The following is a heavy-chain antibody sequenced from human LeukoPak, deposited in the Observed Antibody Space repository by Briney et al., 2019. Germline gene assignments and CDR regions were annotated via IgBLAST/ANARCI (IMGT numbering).Heavy chain of an antibody. CDR2: ITTSGTST. CDR1: GFTFSSYE. D-gene: IGHD2/OR15-2a*01. J-gene: IGHJ4*02. V-gene: IGHV3-48*03. Sequence: RGSLRLSCATSGFTFSSYEVNCVRHAPGEGREWISYITTSGTSTYYADSGKGRFTISRDNGKTALSLRRNSLRAADTAVNYCVVHRATSCNWGEGTLVTVSS. CDR3: VVHRATSCN.